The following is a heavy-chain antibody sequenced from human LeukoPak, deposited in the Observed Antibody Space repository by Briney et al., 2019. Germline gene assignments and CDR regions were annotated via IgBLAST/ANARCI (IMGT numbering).Heavy chain of an antibody. J-gene: IGHJ4*02. V-gene: IGHV3-21*01. Sequence: GGSLRLSCAASGFTFSSYSMNWVRQAPGKGLEWVSSISSSSSYIYYADSVKGRFTISRDNAKNSLYLQMNSLRAEDTAVCYCARVHSSSWFLFDYWGQGTLVTVSS. CDR2: ISSSSSYI. D-gene: IGHD6-13*01. CDR3: ARVHSSSWFLFDY. CDR1: GFTFSSYS.